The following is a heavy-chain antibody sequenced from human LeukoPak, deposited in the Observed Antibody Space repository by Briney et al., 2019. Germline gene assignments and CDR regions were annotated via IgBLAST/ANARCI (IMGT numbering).Heavy chain of an antibody. V-gene: IGHV3-9*03. CDR1: GFTFDDYA. CDR2: ISWNSGTL. CDR3: AKMEGMAFDI. D-gene: IGHD3-3*01. J-gene: IGHJ3*02. Sequence: GGSLRLSCAASGFTFDDYAMHWVRQVPGKGLEWVSGISWNSGTLGYADSVKGRFTISRDNAKKSLYLQMNSLRAEDMALYYCAKMEGMAFDIWGQGTMVTVSS.